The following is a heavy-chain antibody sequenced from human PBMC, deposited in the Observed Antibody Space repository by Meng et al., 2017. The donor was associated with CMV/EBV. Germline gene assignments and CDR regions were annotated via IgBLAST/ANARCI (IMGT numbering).Heavy chain of an antibody. V-gene: IGHV3-23*01. CDR1: GFTFSSYA. J-gene: IGHJ4*02. Sequence: GGSLRLSCAASGFTFSSYAMSWVRQAPGKGLEWVSAISGSGGSTYYADSVKGRFTISRDNSKNTLYLQMNSLRAEDTAVYYCARSPTFTYCGGDCYLAYFDYWGQGTLVTVSS. CDR2: ISGSGGST. D-gene: IGHD2-21*01. CDR3: ARSPTFTYCGGDCYLAYFDY.